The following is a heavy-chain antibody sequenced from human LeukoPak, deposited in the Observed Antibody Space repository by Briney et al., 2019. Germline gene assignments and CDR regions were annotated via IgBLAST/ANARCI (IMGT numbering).Heavy chain of an antibody. V-gene: IGHV4-39*07. CDR3: ARHYSSSRKSGMAV. Sequence: SETLSLTCTVSGGSISSTSYYWGWVRQPPGKGLEWIGSIYYSGSTYYNPSLKSRVTISVDTSKNQLSLKLSSVTAADTAVYYCARHYSSSRKSGMAVWGQGTTVTVSS. D-gene: IGHD6-13*01. CDR2: IYYSGST. J-gene: IGHJ6*02. CDR1: GGSISSTSYY.